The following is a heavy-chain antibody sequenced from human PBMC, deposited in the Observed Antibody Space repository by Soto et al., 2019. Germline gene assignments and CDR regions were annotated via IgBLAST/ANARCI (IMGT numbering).Heavy chain of an antibody. CDR1: GFRFGDYY. CDR3: ARGLVVAATRGPLDY. D-gene: IGHD2-15*01. CDR2: ISSSAYTI. Sequence: QVQLVESGGGLVKPGGSLRLSCAASGFRFGDYYMSWIRQAPGKGLGWVSYISSSAYTIYYAASVEGRFTISRDNAKNSLFLQMNSLRADDTAVYYCARGLVVAATRGPLDYWGPGILVTVSS. J-gene: IGHJ4*02. V-gene: IGHV3-11*01.